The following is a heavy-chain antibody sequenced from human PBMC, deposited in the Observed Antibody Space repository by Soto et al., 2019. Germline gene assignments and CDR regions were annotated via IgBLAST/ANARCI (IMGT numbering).Heavy chain of an antibody. CDR2: IWYDGSNK. CDR1: GFTFSSYG. J-gene: IGHJ6*02. Sequence: QVQLVESGGGVVQPGWSLRLSCAAPGFTFSSYGMHWVRQAPGRGLEWVAVIWYDGSNKYYADSVKGRFTISRDNSKNTLYLQMNSLRAEDTAVYYCASEYCSGGSCYYYGMDVWGQGTTVTVSS. V-gene: IGHV3-33*01. CDR3: ASEYCSGGSCYYYGMDV. D-gene: IGHD2-15*01.